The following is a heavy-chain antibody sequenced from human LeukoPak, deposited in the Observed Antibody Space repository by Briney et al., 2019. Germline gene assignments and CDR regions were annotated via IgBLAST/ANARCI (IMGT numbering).Heavy chain of an antibody. Sequence: GGSLRLSCAASGFTFSSYGMHWVRQAPGKGLEWVAVISYDGSNKYYADSVKGRFTISRDNAKNSLYLQMNSLRAEDTAVYYCARDYNYRSAAFGYWGQGTLVTVSS. CDR3: ARDYNYRSAAFGY. CDR1: GFTFSSYG. V-gene: IGHV3-30*03. CDR2: ISYDGSNK. J-gene: IGHJ4*02. D-gene: IGHD3-22*01.